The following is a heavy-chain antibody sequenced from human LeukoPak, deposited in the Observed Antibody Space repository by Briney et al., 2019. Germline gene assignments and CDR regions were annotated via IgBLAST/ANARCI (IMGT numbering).Heavy chain of an antibody. Sequence: SETLSLTCTVSGGSISSYYWSWIRQPPGKGLEWIGYIYYTGSTNYNPSLKRRVTMSVDTSKNQFSLKLSSVTAADTAVYYCARHAYSGSYQHDYWGQGTLVTVSS. CDR3: ARHAYSGSYQHDY. CDR2: IYYTGST. D-gene: IGHD1-26*01. V-gene: IGHV4-59*08. CDR1: GGSISSYY. J-gene: IGHJ4*02.